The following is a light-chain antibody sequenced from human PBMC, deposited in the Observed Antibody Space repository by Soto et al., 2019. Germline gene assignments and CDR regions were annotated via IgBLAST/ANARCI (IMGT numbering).Light chain of an antibody. V-gene: IGLV2-23*02. J-gene: IGLJ1*01. Sequence: QSALTQPASVSGSPGQSITVSCTGTNSDVGNYNFVSWYQQYPGKAPKLMIYEVSKRPSGVSDRFSGSKSGNTASLTISGLQADDEADYYCCSYAGSSTSIFGTGTKLTVL. CDR3: CSYAGSSTSI. CDR1: NSDVGNYNF. CDR2: EVS.